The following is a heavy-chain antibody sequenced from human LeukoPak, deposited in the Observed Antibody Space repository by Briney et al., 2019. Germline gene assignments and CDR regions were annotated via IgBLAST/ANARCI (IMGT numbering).Heavy chain of an antibody. CDR2: ISSSSSTI. CDR3: AGQVTTRY. V-gene: IGHV3-48*01. CDR1: GFTFSSYS. J-gene: IGHJ4*02. Sequence: RPGGSLRLSCAASGFTFSSYSMNWVRQAPGKGLEWVSYISSSSSTIYYADSVKGRFTISRDNAKNSLYLQMNSLRAEDTAVYYCAGQVTTRYWGQGTLVTVSS. D-gene: IGHD4-17*01.